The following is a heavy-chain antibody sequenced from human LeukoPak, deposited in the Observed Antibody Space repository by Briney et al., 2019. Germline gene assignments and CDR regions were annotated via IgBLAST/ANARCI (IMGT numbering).Heavy chain of an antibody. CDR3: ARVTARVTSPDFDY. V-gene: IGHV4-59*01. Sequence: PSETLSLTCTVSGGYISSYYWGWIRQPPGKGLEWIGYIYYSGSTNYNPSLKSRVTISVDTSKNQFSLKLSSVTAADTAAYYCARVTARVTSPDFDYWGQGTLVTVSS. CDR1: GGYISSYY. CDR2: IYYSGST. J-gene: IGHJ4*02. D-gene: IGHD4-23*01.